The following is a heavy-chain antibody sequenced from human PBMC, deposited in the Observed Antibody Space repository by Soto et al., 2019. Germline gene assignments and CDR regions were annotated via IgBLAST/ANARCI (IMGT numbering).Heavy chain of an antibody. J-gene: IGHJ4*02. CDR1: GFSFRNYA. Sequence: VPLWQSGGGLVQPAGSLRLSCAASGFSFRNYALSWVRLAPGKGLEWVSAISDTGSHTYYADSVKGRFTISRDNSKTTLLLPMDSLRSEDTAVYYCAKEMSIGRPYAYWGQGTLVTVFS. V-gene: IGHV3-23*01. CDR2: ISDTGSHT. D-gene: IGHD3-16*01. CDR3: AKEMSIGRPYAY.